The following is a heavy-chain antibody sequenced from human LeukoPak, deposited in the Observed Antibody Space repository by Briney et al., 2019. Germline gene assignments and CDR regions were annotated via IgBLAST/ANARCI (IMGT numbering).Heavy chain of an antibody. CDR2: IYYSGST. CDR1: GGSIGSYY. Sequence: PSETLSLTCTVSGGSIGSYYWSWIRQPPGKGLEWIGYIYYSGSTYYNPSLKSRVTISVDTSKNQFSLKLSSVTAADTAVYYCARVGRHSTRELLANFDYWGQGTLVTVSS. D-gene: IGHD1-26*01. CDR3: ARVGRHSTRELLANFDY. V-gene: IGHV4-30-4*08. J-gene: IGHJ4*02.